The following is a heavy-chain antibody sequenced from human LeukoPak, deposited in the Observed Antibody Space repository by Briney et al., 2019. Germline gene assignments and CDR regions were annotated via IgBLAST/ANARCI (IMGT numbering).Heavy chain of an antibody. Sequence: GGSLRLSCAASGFTFSTCAMSWVRQAPGKGLEWVSTISGGGRSTDYADSVKGHFAISRDNSKNTLYLQMNSLRAEDTAVYYCARERYFDYWGQGTLVTVSS. V-gene: IGHV3-23*01. CDR2: ISGGGRST. J-gene: IGHJ4*02. CDR1: GFTFSTCA. CDR3: ARERYFDY.